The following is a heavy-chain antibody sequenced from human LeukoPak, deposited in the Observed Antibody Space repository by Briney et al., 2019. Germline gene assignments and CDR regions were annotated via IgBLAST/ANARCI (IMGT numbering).Heavy chain of an antibody. V-gene: IGHV4-61*01. CDR2: IYYSGST. J-gene: IGHJ6*04. CDR3: QKTAYDILTAYYEGYYYYGMDV. D-gene: IGHD3-9*01. Sequence: SETLYLTCTVPGGSVSSGSYYCSWIRQPPGKRLECIGYIYYSGSTNYNPSLKSRVTISVDTSKNQFSLMLRSVTAADTAVFFRQKTAYDILTAYYEGYYYYGMDVWGKGTTVTVSS. CDR1: GGSVSSGSYY.